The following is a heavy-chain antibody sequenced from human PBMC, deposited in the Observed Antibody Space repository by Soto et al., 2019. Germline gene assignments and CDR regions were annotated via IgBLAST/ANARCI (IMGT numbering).Heavy chain of an antibody. D-gene: IGHD1-1*01. J-gene: IGHJ4*02. V-gene: IGHV4-34*01. Sequence: QVQLQQWGAGLVKPSETLPLSCAVYGQSFSGHSWAWIRQPPGKGLEWIGEINESGSTYYNPSLKSRVTNSTDTSKNPXSXKXSXXXXXXXAAYFCARGSGIVALPGELEDVKYDYWGQGTLVNVSS. CDR1: GQSFSGHS. CDR3: ARGSGIVALPGELEDVKYDY. CDR2: INESGST.